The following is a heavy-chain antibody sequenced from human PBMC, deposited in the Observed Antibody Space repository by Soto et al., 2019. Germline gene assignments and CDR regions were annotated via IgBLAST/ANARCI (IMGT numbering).Heavy chain of an antibody. CDR1: GYTFTSYG. J-gene: IGHJ4*02. CDR3: ARGEANIAVAGTCDY. Sequence: ASVKVSCKASGYTFTSYGISWVRQAPGQGLEWMGWISAYNGNTNYAQKLQGRVTMTTDTSTSTAYMELRSLRSDDTAVYYCARGEANIAVAGTCDYWGQGTLVTVSS. D-gene: IGHD6-19*01. CDR2: ISAYNGNT. V-gene: IGHV1-18*01.